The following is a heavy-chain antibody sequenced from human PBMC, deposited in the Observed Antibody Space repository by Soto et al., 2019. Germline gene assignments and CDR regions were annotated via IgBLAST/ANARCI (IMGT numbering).Heavy chain of an antibody. CDR1: GFTFASYA. V-gene: IGHV3-23*01. CDR2: ISDSGHNT. J-gene: IGHJ6*02. CDR3: AKEATVLRVLSPHGMDV. D-gene: IGHD3-3*01. Sequence: EVQLLESGGGSVQPGGSLRLSCAASGFTFASYAMNWVRQVPGKGLEWVSSISDSGHNTYYTDSVRGRFTISRDNSKNSLLLQMHTLVAEDTAVYYCAKEATVLRVLSPHGMDVWGQGTTVTVPS.